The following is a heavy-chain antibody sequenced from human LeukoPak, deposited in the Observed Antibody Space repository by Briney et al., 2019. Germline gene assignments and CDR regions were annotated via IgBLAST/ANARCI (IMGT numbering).Heavy chain of an antibody. CDR1: GGSISSGNYY. D-gene: IGHD3-22*01. Sequence: SETLSLTCTVSGGPVSGGSISSGNYYWTWIRQPAGKGLEWIGRIYTSGSTNYNPSLKSRVAISVDTSKNQFSLDLSSVTAADTAVYYCAGGSSYYIGGDAFDIWGQGTMVTVSS. V-gene: IGHV4-61*02. CDR3: AGGSSYYIGGDAFDI. CDR2: IYTSGST. J-gene: IGHJ3*02.